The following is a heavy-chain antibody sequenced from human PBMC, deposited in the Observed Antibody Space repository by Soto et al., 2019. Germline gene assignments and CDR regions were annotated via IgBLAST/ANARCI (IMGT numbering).Heavy chain of an antibody. CDR2: INNNGVNT. CDR3: ARGRVEDSSGWATYFDY. V-gene: IGHV3-64*01. D-gene: IGHD6-19*01. J-gene: IGHJ4*02. CDR1: GFTFSGYS. Sequence: EVQLVESGGGLVQPGGSLRLSCAASGFTFSGYSMFWVRQAPGKGLEYVSAINNNGVNTFYAKSVKGRFTISRDNSKNTMYLQMGSLRAEDMAGYYCARGRVEDSSGWATYFDYWGQGTLVTVSS.